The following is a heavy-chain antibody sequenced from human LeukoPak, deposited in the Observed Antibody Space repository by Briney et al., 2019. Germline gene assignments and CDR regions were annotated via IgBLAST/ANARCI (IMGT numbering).Heavy chain of an antibody. Sequence: GGSLRLSCAASEFTVSSNSMSWVRQAPGKGLEWVSGVYSGGSTFYADSVKGRFIISRDSSKNTLYLQMNTLRAEDTAVYYCAGGHSSGSYFNAYHLWGQGTMVTVSS. CDR2: VYSGGST. J-gene: IGHJ3*01. CDR3: AGGHSSGSYFNAYHL. D-gene: IGHD3-22*01. CDR1: EFTVSSNS. V-gene: IGHV3-53*01.